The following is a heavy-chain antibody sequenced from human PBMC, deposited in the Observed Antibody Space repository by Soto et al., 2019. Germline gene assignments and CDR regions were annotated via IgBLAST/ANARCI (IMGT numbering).Heavy chain of an antibody. CDR3: ARGDNYYDSIGYQSRDYYYGFDV. Sequence: QVPLVQSEAEVKKPGSSVNVSCKASGATFSSYAISWVRQAPGQRLERMGGLIPIFGTANYAQKFQGRVTITADKSTRTAYMESSSLRCEYTAVYYCARGDNYYDSIGYQSRDYYYGFDVWGHGTTVTVSS. J-gene: IGHJ6*02. CDR1: GATFSSYA. CDR2: LIPIFGTA. D-gene: IGHD3-22*01. V-gene: IGHV1-69*06.